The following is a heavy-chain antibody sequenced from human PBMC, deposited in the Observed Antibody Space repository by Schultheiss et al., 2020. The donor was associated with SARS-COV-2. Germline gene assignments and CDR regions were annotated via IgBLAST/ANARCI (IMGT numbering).Heavy chain of an antibody. V-gene: IGHV3-15*01. CDR3: AKQGPGLTGYDY. Sequence: GGSLRLSCAASGFTFSNAWMSWVRQAPGKGLEWVGRIKSKTDGGTTDYAAPVKGRFTISRDDSKNTLYLQMNSLRAEDTAVFYCAKQGPGLTGYDYWGQGTLVTVSS. D-gene: IGHD3-9*01. CDR1: GFTFSNAW. J-gene: IGHJ4*02. CDR2: IKSKTDGGTT.